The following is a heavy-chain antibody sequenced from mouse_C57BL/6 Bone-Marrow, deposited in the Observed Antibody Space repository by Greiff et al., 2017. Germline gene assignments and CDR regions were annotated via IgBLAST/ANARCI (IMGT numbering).Heavy chain of an antibody. Sequence: EVQLQQSGPELVKPGASVKISCKASGYTFTDYYMNWVKQSHGKSLEWIGDINPNNGGTSYNQKFKGKATLTVDKSSSTAYMELRSLTSEDSAVXYCARDYYYGSSYRYFDVWGTGTTVTVSS. CDR2: INPNNGGT. CDR1: GYTFTDYY. V-gene: IGHV1-26*01. J-gene: IGHJ1*03. D-gene: IGHD1-1*01. CDR3: ARDYYYGSSYRYFDV.